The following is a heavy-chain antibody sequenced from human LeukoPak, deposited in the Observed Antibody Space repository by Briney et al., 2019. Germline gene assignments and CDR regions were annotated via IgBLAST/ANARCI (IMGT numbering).Heavy chain of an antibody. D-gene: IGHD3-10*01. CDR2: ISGSGGST. CDR1: GFTFSSYA. Sequence: GGSLRLSCAASGFTFSSYAMSWVRQAPGKGLEWVSAISGSGGSTYYADSVKGRFTISRDNSKNTLYLQMNSLRAEDTAVYYCAKDAFPAHYYGSGSYVDYWGQGTLVTVSS. V-gene: IGHV3-23*01. J-gene: IGHJ4*02. CDR3: AKDAFPAHYYGSGSYVDY.